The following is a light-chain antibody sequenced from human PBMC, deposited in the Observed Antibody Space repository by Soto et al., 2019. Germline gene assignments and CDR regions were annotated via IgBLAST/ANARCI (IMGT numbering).Light chain of an antibody. CDR3: TSYTSSNTYV. CDR2: EVS. V-gene: IGLV2-14*01. Sequence: QSVLTQPASVSASPGQSITISCAGTSSDVGGYNYVSWDQQYSGKAPKLIIYEVSVRPSGISNRFSGSKSGNTASLTISGLQGEDEAGYYCTSYTSSNTYVFGGGTKVTVL. J-gene: IGLJ1*01. CDR1: SSDVGGYNY.